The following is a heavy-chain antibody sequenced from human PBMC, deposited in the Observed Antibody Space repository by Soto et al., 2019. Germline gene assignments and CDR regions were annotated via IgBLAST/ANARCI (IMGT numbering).Heavy chain of an antibody. Sequence: PGGSLRLSCSASGFTFSSYAMHWVRQAPGKGLEYVSAISSNGGSTYYADSVKGRFTISRDNSKNTLYLQMSSLRAEDTAVYYCANGAYCSGGSCYSAYYYYGMDVWGQGTTVTVSS. CDR1: GFTFSSYA. V-gene: IGHV3-64D*08. CDR3: ANGAYCSGGSCYSAYYYYGMDV. D-gene: IGHD2-15*01. CDR2: ISSNGGST. J-gene: IGHJ6*02.